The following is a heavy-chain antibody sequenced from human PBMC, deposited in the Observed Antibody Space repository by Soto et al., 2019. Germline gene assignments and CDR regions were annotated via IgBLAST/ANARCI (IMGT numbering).Heavy chain of an antibody. CDR2: IYYNGGA. CDR1: GGSTSSFY. V-gene: IGHV4-59*01. J-gene: IGHJ1*01. Sequence: PSETLSLTXTVSGGSTSSFYWSWIRQPPGKGLEWHGYIYYNGGANYNPSLKSRATISVDTSKKQLSLRLSSVIAADAAVYYCARRSGYYYDSGRSRDPLQHWGQGTLVTVSS. D-gene: IGHD3-22*01. CDR3: ARRSGYYYDSGRSRDPLQH.